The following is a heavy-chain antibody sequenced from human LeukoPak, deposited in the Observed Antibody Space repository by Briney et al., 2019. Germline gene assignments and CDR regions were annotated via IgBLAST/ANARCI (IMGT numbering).Heavy chain of an antibody. CDR1: GFTFSNYW. CDR3: VGSSGWLFDY. CDR2: IKEDGSRI. Sequence: GGSLRLSCAATGFTFSNYWMNWVRQAPGKGLEWVANIKEDGSRINYVDSVKGRFTISRDNAKNSVCLQMDNLRAEDTAVYYCVGSSGWLFDYWGQGILVAVSS. V-gene: IGHV3-7*01. J-gene: IGHJ4*02. D-gene: IGHD6-19*01.